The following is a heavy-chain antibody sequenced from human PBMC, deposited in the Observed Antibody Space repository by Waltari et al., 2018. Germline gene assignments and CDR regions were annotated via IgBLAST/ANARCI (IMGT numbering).Heavy chain of an antibody. J-gene: IGHJ4*02. CDR1: GFTFGSHA. CDR3: VIRSRAADGKGYFDY. Sequence: EVQLLVSGGGLVQPGGSLRLSCAASGFTFGSHAMGWVRQASGKGLDWVSLISGSGGNTYYADSVKGRFTISRDNSKNTLYLQMNSLRVDDTAVYYCVIRSRAADGKGYFDYWGQGTQVTVSS. CDR2: ISGSGGNT. V-gene: IGHV3-23*01. D-gene: IGHD6-13*01.